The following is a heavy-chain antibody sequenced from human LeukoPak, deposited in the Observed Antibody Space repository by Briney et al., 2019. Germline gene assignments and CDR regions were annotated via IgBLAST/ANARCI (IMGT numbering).Heavy chain of an antibody. CDR3: ARVKCTGGACFSLYAY. CDR1: GYTFTSYG. J-gene: IGHJ4*02. D-gene: IGHD2-8*02. Sequence: GASVKVSCKASGYTFTSYGISWVRQAPGQGLEWMGWISAYNGNTNYAQKLQGRVTMTTDTSTSTAYMELRSLRSDDTAVYYCARVKCTGGACFSLYAYWGQGTLVTVSS. CDR2: ISAYNGNT. V-gene: IGHV1-18*01.